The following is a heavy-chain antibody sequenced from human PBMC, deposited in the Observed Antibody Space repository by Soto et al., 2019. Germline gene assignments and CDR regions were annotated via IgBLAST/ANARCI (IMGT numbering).Heavy chain of an antibody. J-gene: IGHJ4*02. CDR2: IYYSGST. Sequence: SETLSLTCTVSGGSISSGGYYWSWIRQHPGKGLEWIGYIYYSGSTYYNPSLKSRVTISVDTSKNQFSLRLRSLTAADTAVYFCARVKATLYRHYYFDYWGQGTPVTVSS. CDR1: GGSISSGGYY. D-gene: IGHD5-12*01. CDR3: ARVKATLYRHYYFDY. V-gene: IGHV4-31*03.